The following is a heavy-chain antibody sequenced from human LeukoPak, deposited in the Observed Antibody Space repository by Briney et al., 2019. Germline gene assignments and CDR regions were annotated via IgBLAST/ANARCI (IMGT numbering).Heavy chain of an antibody. D-gene: IGHD6-13*01. CDR3: ARVTTAWYVVGY. V-gene: IGHV4-4*08. J-gene: IGHJ4*02. CDR1: GGPISNYY. CDR2: IYNGATT. Sequence: SETLSLTCDVSGGPISNYYWTWTRQPPGKGLEWLGFIYNGATTNYNPSLKSRVTISVDTSKNQFSLRLSSVTAADTAMYYCARVTTAWYVVGYWGQGTLVTVSS.